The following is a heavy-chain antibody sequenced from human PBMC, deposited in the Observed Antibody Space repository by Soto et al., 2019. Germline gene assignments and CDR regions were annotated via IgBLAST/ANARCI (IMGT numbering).Heavy chain of an antibody. CDR3: GRARDYYGSGSYYIQWFDP. Sequence: SETLSLTCTVSGGSISSYYWSWIRQPPGKGLEWIGYIYYSGSTNYNPSLKSRVTISVDTSKNQFSLKLSSVTAADTAVYYCGRARDYYGSGSYYIQWFDPWGQGTLVTVSS. V-gene: IGHV4-59*01. CDR2: IYYSGST. D-gene: IGHD3-10*01. CDR1: GGSISSYY. J-gene: IGHJ5*02.